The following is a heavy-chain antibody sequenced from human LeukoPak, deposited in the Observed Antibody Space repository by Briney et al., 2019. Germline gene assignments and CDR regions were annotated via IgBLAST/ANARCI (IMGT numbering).Heavy chain of an antibody. Sequence: GGSLRLSCAASGFSLNSYSMNWVRQAPGKGLEWVAYIRSSGSTIYYADSVKGRFTISRDTAKNSLYLQMNSLRDEDTAVYYCTRDPDALDYWGQGTLVTVSS. V-gene: IGHV3-48*02. CDR3: TRDPDALDY. CDR1: GFSLNSYS. J-gene: IGHJ4*02. CDR2: IRSSGSTI.